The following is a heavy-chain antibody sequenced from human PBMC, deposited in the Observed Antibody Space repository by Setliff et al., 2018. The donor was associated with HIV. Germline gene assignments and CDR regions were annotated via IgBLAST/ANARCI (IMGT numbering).Heavy chain of an antibody. V-gene: IGHV4-59*02. CDR3: ARGPTVTARRERAFDI. CDR2: VYYTGST. Sequence: PSETLSLTCSVSAFSVSSYYWSFIRQPPGKGLEWIGRVYYTGSTNYSPSLKSRVTISIDTSKNQFSLKLSSVTAADTAVYYCARGPTVTARRERAFDIWGQGTMVTVSS. CDR1: AFSVSSYY. D-gene: IGHD4-17*01. J-gene: IGHJ3*02.